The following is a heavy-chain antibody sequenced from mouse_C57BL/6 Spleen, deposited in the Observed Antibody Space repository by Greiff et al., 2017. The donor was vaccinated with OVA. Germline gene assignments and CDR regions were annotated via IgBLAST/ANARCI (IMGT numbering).Heavy chain of an antibody. Sequence: QVQLQQSGAELVRPGASVTLSCKASGYTFTDYEMHWVKQTPVHGLEWIGAIDPETGGTAYNQKFKGKAILTADKSSSTAYMELRSLTSEDSAVYYCTRNWYYAMGYWGQGASVTVSS. CDR3: TRNWYYAMGY. CDR1: GYTFTDYE. D-gene: IGHD4-1*01. V-gene: IGHV1-15*01. J-gene: IGHJ4*01. CDR2: IDPETGGT.